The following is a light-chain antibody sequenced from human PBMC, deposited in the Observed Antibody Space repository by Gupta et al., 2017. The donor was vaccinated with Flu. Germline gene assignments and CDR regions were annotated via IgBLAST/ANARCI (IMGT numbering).Light chain of an antibody. CDR1: SAHSDYA. CDR2: IHSDGSH. Sequence: QLVLTPSPSASASLGASVTLTCTLSSAHSDYAVAWHQQQPGKGPRYLMKIHSDGSHTQGDETPEPSSASTSVTERNLTIASVEAEAEDDYFCQTWGSGIVVFGGGTKLTVL. CDR3: QTWGSGIVV. J-gene: IGLJ2*01. V-gene: IGLV4-69*01.